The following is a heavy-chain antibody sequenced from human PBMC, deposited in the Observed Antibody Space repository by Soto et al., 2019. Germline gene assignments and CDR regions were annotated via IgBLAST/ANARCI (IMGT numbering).Heavy chain of an antibody. J-gene: IGHJ6*02. D-gene: IGHD6-13*01. Sequence: SEKLSLTCTVSGGTVSTGSYYWGWIRQPPGKGLEWVGYIYYSGSTNYNPSLKSRVTISVDTSKNQFSLKLSSVTAADTAVYYCASLRAAAGTEANYYYGMDVWGQGTTVT. CDR1: GGTVSTGSYY. V-gene: IGHV4-61*01. CDR3: ASLRAAAGTEANYYYGMDV. CDR2: IYYSGST.